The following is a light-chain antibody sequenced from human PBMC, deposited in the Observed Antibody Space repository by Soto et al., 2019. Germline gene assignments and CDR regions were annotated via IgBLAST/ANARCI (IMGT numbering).Light chain of an antibody. CDR1: QSITNY. Sequence: DIQMTQSPSSLSASVGDRVTITCRASQSITNYLNWYQQKPGKAPKLLIYAASSLQSGVPSRFSGSESGTGFTLSISRLQPEDFATYYCQQSYSTPWTFGQGTKVEIK. CDR2: AAS. V-gene: IGKV1-39*01. J-gene: IGKJ1*01. CDR3: QQSYSTPWT.